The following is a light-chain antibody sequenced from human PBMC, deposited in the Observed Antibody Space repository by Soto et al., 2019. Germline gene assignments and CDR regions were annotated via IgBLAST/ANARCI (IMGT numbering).Light chain of an antibody. J-gene: IGKJ4*01. CDR2: GAS. CDR3: QQYSKWPLT. Sequence: EIVLTQSPDTLSLSPGERATLSCRASQSVSSSYLAWYQQKPGQAPRLLIYGASSRATGIPDRFSGSGSGTEFILTISSLQSEDFAVYYCQQYSKWPLTFGGGTKVDI. V-gene: IGKV3-20*01. CDR1: QSVSSSY.